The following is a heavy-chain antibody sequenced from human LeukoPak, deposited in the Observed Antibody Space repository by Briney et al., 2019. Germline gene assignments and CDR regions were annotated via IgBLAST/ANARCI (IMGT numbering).Heavy chain of an antibody. J-gene: IGHJ4*02. CDR3: ARDRAVTGTGGFFDY. CDR1: GFTFSSYA. Sequence: PGGSLRLSCAASGFTFSSYAMSWVRQAPGKGLEWVSAISGSGGSTYYADSVKGRFTISRDNAKNSLYLQMNSLRAEDTAVYYCARDRAVTGTGGFFDYWGQGTLVTVSS. D-gene: IGHD6-19*01. CDR2: ISGSGGST. V-gene: IGHV3-23*01.